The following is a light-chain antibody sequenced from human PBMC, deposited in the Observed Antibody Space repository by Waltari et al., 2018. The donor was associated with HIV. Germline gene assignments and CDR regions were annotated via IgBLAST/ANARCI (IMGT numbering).Light chain of an antibody. CDR3: QQYNNWPSAIT. J-gene: IGKJ5*01. V-gene: IGKV3-15*01. CDR2: GAS. Sequence: EIVMTQSPATLSVSPGERATLPCRASQSVSSNLAWYQQKPGQAPRLLIYGASTRATGIPARFSGSGSGTEFTLTISSLQSEDFAVYYCQQYNNWPSAITFGQGTRLEIK. CDR1: QSVSSN.